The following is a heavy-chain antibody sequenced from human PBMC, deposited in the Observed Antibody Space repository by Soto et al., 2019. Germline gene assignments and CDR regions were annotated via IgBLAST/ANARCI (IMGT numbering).Heavy chain of an antibody. CDR2: ISYDGSNK. D-gene: IGHD3-3*01. Sequence: PGGSLRLSCAASGFTFSSYAMHWVRQAPGKGLEWVAVISYDGSNKYYADSVKGRFTNSRDNSKNTLYLQMNSLRAEDTAVYYCARDRSGYDFWSGYSGYGMDVWGQGTTVTVSS. CDR1: GFTFSSYA. CDR3: ARDRSGYDFWSGYSGYGMDV. J-gene: IGHJ6*02. V-gene: IGHV3-30-3*01.